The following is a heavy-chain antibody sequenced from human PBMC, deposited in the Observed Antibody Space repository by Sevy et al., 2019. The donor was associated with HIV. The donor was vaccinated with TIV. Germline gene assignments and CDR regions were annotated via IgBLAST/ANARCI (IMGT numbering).Heavy chain of an antibody. Sequence: GGSLRLSCAASGFTFSRYSMNWVRQAPGKGLEWVSYISSHGSTLYYADSVKGRFTISRDNAVNSLYLQMNSLRDEDKAVYYCGRDGSCGQYFNYFDPWGPGTLVTVSS. D-gene: IGHD2-15*01. CDR2: ISSHGSTL. CDR3: GRDGSCGQYFNYFDP. V-gene: IGHV3-48*02. J-gene: IGHJ5*02. CDR1: GFTFSRYS.